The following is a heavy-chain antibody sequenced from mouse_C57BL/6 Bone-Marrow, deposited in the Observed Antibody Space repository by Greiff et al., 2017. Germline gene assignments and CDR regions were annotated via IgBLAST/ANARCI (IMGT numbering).Heavy chain of an antibody. V-gene: IGHV1-9*01. D-gene: IGHD4-1*01. CDR2: ILPGSGST. CDR1: GYTFTGYW. Sequence: QVQLKQSGAELMKPGASVKLSCKATGYTFTGYWIEWVKQRPGHGLEWIGEILPGSGSTNYNEKFKGKATFTADTSSNTAYMQLSRLTTEDSAIYYCARNWDDGGIDYWGQGTTLTVSS. CDR3: ARNWDDGGIDY. J-gene: IGHJ2*01.